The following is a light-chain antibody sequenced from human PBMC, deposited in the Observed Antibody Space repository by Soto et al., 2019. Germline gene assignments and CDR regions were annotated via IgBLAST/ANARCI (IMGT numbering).Light chain of an antibody. Sequence: EIVMTQSPATLSVSPGGRATLSCRASQSVSSNLAWYQQKPGQAPRLLIYGASTRATGFPARFSGSGSGTEFTLTIGSLQSEDFSVYYCQQYKNWPLTFGGGTRVEIK. CDR2: GAS. V-gene: IGKV3-15*01. J-gene: IGKJ4*01. CDR3: QQYKNWPLT. CDR1: QSVSSN.